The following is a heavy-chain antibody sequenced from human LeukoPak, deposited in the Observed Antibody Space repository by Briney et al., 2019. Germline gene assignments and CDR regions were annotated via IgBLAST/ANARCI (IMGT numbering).Heavy chain of an antibody. J-gene: IGHJ4*02. CDR3: ARVSVTLRPLDY. Sequence: ASVKVSCKASGYTFTGYYMHWVRQASGQGLEWMGWINPNSGGTNYAQKFQGRVTMTRDTSISTAYMELSRLRSDDTAVYYCARVSVTLRPLDYWGQGTLITVSS. D-gene: IGHD2-21*02. CDR1: GYTFTGYY. CDR2: INPNSGGT. V-gene: IGHV1-2*02.